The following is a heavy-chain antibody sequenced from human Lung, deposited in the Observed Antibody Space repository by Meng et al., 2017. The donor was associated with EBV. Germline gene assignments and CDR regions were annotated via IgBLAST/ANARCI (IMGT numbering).Heavy chain of an antibody. CDR3: TTLDGDSIS. V-gene: IGHV4-4*02. J-gene: IGHJ4*02. Sequence: QGPLLELAPGSRVVSGNLSLPSACFGCSLRNEPLWSGVRQAPGKGLGWIGEIYHSWRTTYIPPVKSRASMAVYKSENHFSLRLSSVTAADTSVYYCTTLDGDSISWGQGTLVTVSS. CDR1: GCSLRNEPL. CDR2: IYHSWRT. D-gene: IGHD4-17*01.